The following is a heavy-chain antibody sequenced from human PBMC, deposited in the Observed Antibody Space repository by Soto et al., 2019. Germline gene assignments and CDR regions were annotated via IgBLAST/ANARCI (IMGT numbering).Heavy chain of an antibody. CDR3: AKGVGIQLWLDY. V-gene: IGHV3-30*18. CDR1: GFTFSSYG. D-gene: IGHD5-18*01. J-gene: IGHJ4*02. CDR2: ISYDGSNK. Sequence: GSLRLSCAASGFTFSSYGMHWVRQAPGKGLEWVAVISYDGSNKYYADSVKGRFTISRDNSKNTLYLQMNSLRAEDTAVYYCAKGVGIQLWLDYWGQGTLVTVSS.